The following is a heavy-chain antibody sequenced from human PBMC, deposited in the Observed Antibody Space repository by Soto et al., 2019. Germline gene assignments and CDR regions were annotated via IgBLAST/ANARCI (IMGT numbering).Heavy chain of an antibody. CDR3: ARGGIRYFDWFYYYGMDV. Sequence: QVQLQQWGAGLLKPSETLSLTCAVYGGSFSGYYWSWIRQPPGKGLEWIGAINHSGSTNYNPSLKSRVTISVDTSKNQFSLKLSSVTAADTAVYYCARGGIRYFDWFYYYGMDVWGQGTTVTVSS. J-gene: IGHJ6*02. D-gene: IGHD3-9*01. CDR2: INHSGST. V-gene: IGHV4-34*01. CDR1: GGSFSGYY.